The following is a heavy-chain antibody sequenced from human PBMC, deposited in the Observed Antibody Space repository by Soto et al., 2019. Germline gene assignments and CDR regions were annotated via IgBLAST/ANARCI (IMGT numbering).Heavy chain of an antibody. CDR1: GFTFSSYG. V-gene: IGHV3-30*18. Sequence: QVQLVESGGGVVQPGRSLRLSCAASGFTFSSYGMHWVRQAPGKGLEWVAVISYDGSNKYYADSVKGRFTISRDNSKNTLYLQMNSLRAEDTAVYYCAKDPGYSYGYSLDYWGQGTLVTVSS. CDR2: ISYDGSNK. J-gene: IGHJ4*02. CDR3: AKDPGYSYGYSLDY. D-gene: IGHD5-18*01.